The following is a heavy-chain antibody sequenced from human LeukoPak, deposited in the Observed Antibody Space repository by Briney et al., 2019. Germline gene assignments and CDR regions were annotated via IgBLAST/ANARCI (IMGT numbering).Heavy chain of an antibody. CDR3: AKDLRPRGYSYGYPGA. CDR1: GFTFSNEA. J-gene: IGHJ5*02. CDR2: ISPGGGTT. Sequence: GGSLRLSCAVSGFTFSNEAMGWVRQLRGGGLEWVSTISPGGGTTYYAESVKGRFTISRDNSKNTLYLQMNSLRAEDTAVYYCAKDLRPRGYSYGYPGAWGQGTLVTVSS. D-gene: IGHD5-18*01. V-gene: IGHV3-23*01.